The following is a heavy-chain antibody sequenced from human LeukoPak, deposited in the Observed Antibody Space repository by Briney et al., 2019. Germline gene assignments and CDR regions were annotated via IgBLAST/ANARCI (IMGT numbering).Heavy chain of an antibody. Sequence: PGGSLRLSCAASGFTFSSYAMSWVRQAPGKGLKWVSAISGSGAKTSYSDSVKGRFTISRDNSKNTLYLQMNSQRVEDTAVYFCARGGSAVVTDYWGQGTLVTVSS. CDR3: ARGGSAVVTDY. CDR2: ISGSGAKT. J-gene: IGHJ4*02. D-gene: IGHD6-25*01. V-gene: IGHV3-23*01. CDR1: GFTFSSYA.